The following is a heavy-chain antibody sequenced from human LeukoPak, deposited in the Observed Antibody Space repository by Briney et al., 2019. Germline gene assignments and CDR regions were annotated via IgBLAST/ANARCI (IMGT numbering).Heavy chain of an antibody. Sequence: PSETLSLTCTVSGGSISSGGYYWSWIRQHPGKGLEWIGYIYYSGSTYYNPSLKSRVTISVDTSKNQFSLKLSSVTAADTAVYYCARESAYGASSAFDYWGQGTLVTVSS. CDR1: GGSISSGGYY. CDR3: ARESAYGASSAFDY. J-gene: IGHJ4*02. CDR2: IYYSGST. D-gene: IGHD4-17*01. V-gene: IGHV4-31*03.